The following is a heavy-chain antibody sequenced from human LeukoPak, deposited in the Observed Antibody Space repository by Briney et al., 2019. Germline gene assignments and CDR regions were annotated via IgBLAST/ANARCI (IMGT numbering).Heavy chain of an antibody. CDR1: GFTFSSYS. V-gene: IGHV3-48*01. D-gene: IGHD2-2*01. CDR3: ARLIVVVPAATFDY. CDR2: ISSSSSTT. J-gene: IGHJ4*02. Sequence: GGSLRLSCAASGFTFSSYSMNWVRQAPGKGLEWVSYISSSSSTTYYADSVKGRFTISRDNAKNSLYLQMNSLRAEDTAVYYCARLIVVVPAATFDYWGQGTLVTVSS.